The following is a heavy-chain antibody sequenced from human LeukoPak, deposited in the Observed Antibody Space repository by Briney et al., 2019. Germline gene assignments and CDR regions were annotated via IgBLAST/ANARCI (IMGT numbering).Heavy chain of an antibody. Sequence: EASVKVSCKASGYTFTSYAMNWVRQAPGQGLEWMGWINPTSFGTKYEQKFQGRVTMTRDTSISTDYMELSDLRSDDTAVYYCARFRGSGWYSFDLWGQGTLVTVSS. CDR3: ARFRGSGWYSFDL. J-gene: IGHJ5*02. CDR2: INPTSFGT. V-gene: IGHV1-2*02. CDR1: GYTFTSYA. D-gene: IGHD6-19*01.